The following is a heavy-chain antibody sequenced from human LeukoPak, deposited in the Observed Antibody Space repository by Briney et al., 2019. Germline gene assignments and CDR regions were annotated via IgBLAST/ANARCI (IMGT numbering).Heavy chain of an antibody. CDR2: IYYSGST. Sequence: SETLSLTCTVSGDSISSGDYYWSWIRQPPGKGLEWIGYIYYSGSTYYNPSLKSRVTISVDTSKNQFSLKLSSVTAADTAVYYCARHSPGGAFDIWGQGTMVTVSS. CDR3: ARHSPGGAFDI. J-gene: IGHJ3*02. V-gene: IGHV4-30-4*08. CDR1: GDSISSGDYY. D-gene: IGHD2-21*01.